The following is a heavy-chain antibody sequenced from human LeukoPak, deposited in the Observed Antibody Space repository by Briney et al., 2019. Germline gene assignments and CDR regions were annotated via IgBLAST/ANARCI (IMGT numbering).Heavy chain of an antibody. D-gene: IGHD3-10*01. V-gene: IGHV3-33*01. J-gene: IGHJ4*02. CDR3: ARGPTYYYGSGSY. Sequence: GGSLRLSCAVSGFTFSSYGMHWVRQAPGKGLEWVAVIWYDGSNKYYADSVKGRFTISRDNSKNTLYLQMNSLRAEDTAVHYCARGPTYYYGSGSYWGQGTLVTVSS. CDR2: IWYDGSNK. CDR1: GFTFSSYG.